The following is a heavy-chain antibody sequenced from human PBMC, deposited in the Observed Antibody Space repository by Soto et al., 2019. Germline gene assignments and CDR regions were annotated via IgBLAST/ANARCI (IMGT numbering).Heavy chain of an antibody. D-gene: IGHD3-22*01. CDR3: ARDYYPYYDDSSGYHFDY. V-gene: IGHV3-48*01. Sequence: GGSLRLSCAASGFTFNTYNMNWVRQAPGKGLEWVTYISDSSSTIHYADSVKGRFTISRDNAKNSLYLQMNSLRAEDTAVYYCARDYYPYYDDSSGYHFDYWGQGALVTVSS. CDR2: ISDSSSTI. CDR1: GFTFNTYN. J-gene: IGHJ4*02.